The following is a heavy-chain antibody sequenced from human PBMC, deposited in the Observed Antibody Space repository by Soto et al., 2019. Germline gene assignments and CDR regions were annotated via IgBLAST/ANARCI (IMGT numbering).Heavy chain of an antibody. CDR1: GFTFSSYK. CDR2: IIGSGTTI. CDR3: VREGSGTKPTYYFDY. D-gene: IGHD1-1*01. Sequence: PGGSLRLSCAASGFTFSSYKFHWVRQAPGKGLEWISYIIGSGTTISYADSVKGRFTVSRDNAENSLYLQINSLSAEDTAVNCCVREGSGTKPTYYFDYWGPGILVTVSS. V-gene: IGHV3-48*03. J-gene: IGHJ4*02.